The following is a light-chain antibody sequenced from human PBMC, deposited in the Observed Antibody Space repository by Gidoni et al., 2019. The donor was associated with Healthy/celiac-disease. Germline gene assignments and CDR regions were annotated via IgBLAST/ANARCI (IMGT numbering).Light chain of an antibody. V-gene: IGKV3-15*01. CDR2: GAS. Sequence: EIVMTQSPATLSVSPGERATLSCRASQSVSSNLAWYQQKPGQAPRLLIYGASTRATGIPARCSGSGSGTEFTLTISSLQSEDFAVYYCQQYNNWPLTFXGXTKVEIK. CDR1: QSVSSN. CDR3: QQYNNWPLT. J-gene: IGKJ4*01.